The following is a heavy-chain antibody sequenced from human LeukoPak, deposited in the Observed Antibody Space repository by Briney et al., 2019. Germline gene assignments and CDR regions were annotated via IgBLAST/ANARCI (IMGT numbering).Heavy chain of an antibody. J-gene: IGHJ6*02. D-gene: IGHD4-17*01. CDR3: ARRRDDYGEPYYYYGMDV. CDR2: IYYSGST. V-gene: IGHV4-39*01. CDR1: GGSISSSSYY. Sequence: SETLSLTCTVSGGSISSSSYYWGWIRRPPGKGLEWIGSIYYSGSTYYNPSLKSRVTISVDTSKNQFSLKLSSVTAADTAVYYCARRRDDYGEPYYYYGMDVWGQGTTVTVSS.